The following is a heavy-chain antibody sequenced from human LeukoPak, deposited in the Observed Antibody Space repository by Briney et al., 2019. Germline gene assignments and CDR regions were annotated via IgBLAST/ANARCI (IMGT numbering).Heavy chain of an antibody. J-gene: IGHJ2*01. Sequence: GGSLRLSCAASKFTFSIYVRNWVRQAPRKGLEWVSVISGGDGSAFYADSVKGRFTISRHTSKNTLFLQMNSLRAEDTAVYYCARGQIWYFDLWGRGTLVTVSS. CDR1: KFTFSIYV. CDR3: ARGQIWYFDL. V-gene: IGHV3-23*01. CDR2: ISGGDGSA.